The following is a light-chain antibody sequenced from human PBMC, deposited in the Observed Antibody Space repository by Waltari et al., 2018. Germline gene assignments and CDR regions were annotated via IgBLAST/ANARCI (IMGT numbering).Light chain of an antibody. CDR2: GAS. CDR3: QQYASPPIT. J-gene: IGKJ5*01. Sequence: GMASQNRGQTYLGWYQPQPGQHPRILIFGASNRATGIPDRFSGSESGTDFTLTISRLESEDFAVYFCQQYASPPITFGQGTRLE. CDR1: QNRGQTY. V-gene: IGKV3-20*01.